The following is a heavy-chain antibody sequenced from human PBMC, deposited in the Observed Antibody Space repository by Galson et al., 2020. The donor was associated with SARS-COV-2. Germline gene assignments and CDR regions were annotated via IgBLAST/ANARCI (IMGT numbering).Heavy chain of an antibody. CDR3: CRHDWFDP. CDR1: GFIVSSDH. J-gene: IGHJ5*02. Sequence: GGSLRLSCAASGFIVSSDHMSWVRQAPGKGLEWVALIYSDGTTFYPDSVKGRFTISRDNSKHTVYLHMNSLRAEDTAVYHCCRHDWFDPWGQGTLVTVSS. CDR2: IYSDGTT. V-gene: IGHV3-66*01.